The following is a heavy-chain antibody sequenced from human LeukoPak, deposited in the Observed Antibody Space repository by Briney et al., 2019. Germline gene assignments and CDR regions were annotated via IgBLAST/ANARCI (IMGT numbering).Heavy chain of an antibody. V-gene: IGHV4-38-2*02. CDR2: INHSGIT. J-gene: IGHJ4*02. CDR1: SYSITGSYSSTSSYY. Sequence: SETLSLTCDVSSYSITGSYSSTSSYYWGWIRQPPGKGLEWIGSINHSGITFYNPSLKSRVTISVDTLKNQFSLKLTSVTAADTAFYYCARDVPSGHFDYWGQGALVTVSS. D-gene: IGHD2-2*01. CDR3: ARDVPSGHFDY.